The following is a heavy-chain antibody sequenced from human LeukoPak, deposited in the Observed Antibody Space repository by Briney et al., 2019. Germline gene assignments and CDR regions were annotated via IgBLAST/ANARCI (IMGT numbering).Heavy chain of an antibody. Sequence: SQTLSLTCTVSGGSISSGSYYWSWIRQPAGKGLEWIGEINHSGSTNYNPSLKSRVTISVDTSKNQFSLKLSSVTAADTAVYYCARRGRKNWYYWGQGTLVTVSS. CDR3: ARRGRKNWYY. CDR2: INHSGST. CDR1: GGSISSGSYY. V-gene: IGHV4-61*09. J-gene: IGHJ4*02. D-gene: IGHD1-14*01.